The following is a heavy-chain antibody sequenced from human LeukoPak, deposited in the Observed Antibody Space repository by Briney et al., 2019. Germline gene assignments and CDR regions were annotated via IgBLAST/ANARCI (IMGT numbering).Heavy chain of an antibody. CDR2: IYHSGSP. CDR1: GDSISSGGYS. Sequence: SETLSLTCAVSGDSISSGGYSWSWIRQSLGKGLEWIGYIYHSGSPYYNPSFKSRVTISVDRSKNQFSLKVSSVTAADTAVYYCARGGGYGDYYYGMDVWGQGTTVTVSS. V-gene: IGHV4-30-2*06. CDR3: ARGGGYGDYYYGMDV. D-gene: IGHD4-17*01. J-gene: IGHJ6*02.